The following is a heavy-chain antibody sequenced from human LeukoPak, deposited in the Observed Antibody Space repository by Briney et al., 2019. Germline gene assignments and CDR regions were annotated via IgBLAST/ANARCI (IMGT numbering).Heavy chain of an antibody. D-gene: IGHD4-23*01. J-gene: IGHJ4*02. CDR3: ARGIYGGNSPLVDY. V-gene: IGHV1-2*02. CDR2: ISPKSGGT. CDR1: GYTFTGYY. Sequence: ASVKVSCKASGYTFTGYYMHWVRQAPGQGLEWMGWISPKSGGTNYPQKFQGRVTMTRDTSISTAYMELSRLRSDDTAVYYCARGIYGGNSPLVDYWGQGTLVTVSS.